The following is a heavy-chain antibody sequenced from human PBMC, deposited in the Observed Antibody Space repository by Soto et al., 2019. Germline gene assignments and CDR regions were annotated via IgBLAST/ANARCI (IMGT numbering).Heavy chain of an antibody. V-gene: IGHV3-33*01. J-gene: IGHJ4*02. D-gene: IGHD3-16*01. Sequence: QVQLVESGGGVVHPGMSLRLSCAASGFTFSVYGMHWVRQAPGKGLEWVAVIWNDGSNKYYGDSVKGRFTISRDNYKNTLYLYMNSLRADDTAVYYCARAVGPFDYWGQGTLVTVSS. CDR2: IWNDGSNK. CDR1: GFTFSVYG. CDR3: ARAVGPFDY.